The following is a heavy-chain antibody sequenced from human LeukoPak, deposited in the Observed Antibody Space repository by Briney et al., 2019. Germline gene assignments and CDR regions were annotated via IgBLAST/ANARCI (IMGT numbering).Heavy chain of an antibody. CDR1: GGSISGSHW. D-gene: IGHD1-1*01. V-gene: IGHV4-4*02. J-gene: IGHJ6*03. CDR3: ARLENYYFYMDV. CDR2: INDSGNT. Sequence: SETLSLTCSVSGGSISGSHWWSWVRQPPGMGLEWIGGINDSGNTNYKSSLKSRVTISVDKSKNRFSLRLSSVSAADTAVYYCARLENYYFYMDVWGKGTTVTVSS.